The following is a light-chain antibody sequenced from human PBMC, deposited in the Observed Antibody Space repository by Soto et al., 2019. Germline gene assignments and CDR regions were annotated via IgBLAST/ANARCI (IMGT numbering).Light chain of an antibody. CDR3: QQYDNLPCT. Sequence: DIQMTQSPSSLSASVGDRVTITCQASQDISNYLNWYQQKPGKAPKLLIYDASNLETGVPSRFSGSGSGTDFTFTISRLQPEDIATYYCQQYDNLPCTFGHGTKVDIK. CDR2: DAS. V-gene: IGKV1-33*01. J-gene: IGKJ3*01. CDR1: QDISNY.